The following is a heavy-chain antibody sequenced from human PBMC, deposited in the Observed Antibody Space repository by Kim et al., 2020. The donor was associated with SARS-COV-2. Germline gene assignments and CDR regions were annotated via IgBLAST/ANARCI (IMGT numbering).Heavy chain of an antibody. V-gene: IGHV3-33*01. CDR3: ASESHSTLTKEF. J-gene: IGHJ4*02. CDR2: IWYDGSNK. D-gene: IGHD4-17*01. Sequence: GGSLRLSCVASGFTFSSYGMHWVRQAPGKGLEWVAVIWYDGSNKYYADSVKGRFTISRDNSKNTLYLQMKSLRAEDTAVYYCASESHSTLTKEFWGQGTLVTVSS. CDR1: GFTFSSYG.